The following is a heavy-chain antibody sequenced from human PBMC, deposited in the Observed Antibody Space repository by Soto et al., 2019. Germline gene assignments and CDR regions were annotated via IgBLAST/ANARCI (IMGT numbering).Heavy chain of an antibody. V-gene: IGHV4-59*01. Sequence: SETLSLTCTVSGGSISSYYWSWIRQPPGKGLEWIGYIYYSGSTNYNPSLKSRVTISVDTAKNQFSLKLSSVTAADTAVYYCARGGSDIVVVVAAIRDFDIWGQGTMVTVSS. CDR1: GGSISSYY. D-gene: IGHD2-2*02. CDR3: ARGGSDIVVVVAAIRDFDI. CDR2: IYYSGST. J-gene: IGHJ3*02.